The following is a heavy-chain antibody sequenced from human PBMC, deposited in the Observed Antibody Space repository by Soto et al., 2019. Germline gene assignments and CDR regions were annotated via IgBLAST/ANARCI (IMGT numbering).Heavy chain of an antibody. J-gene: IGHJ6*02. D-gene: IGHD3-22*01. CDR3: ARVAYYYDSSGYGGVEGKYYYGMDV. CDR2: ISAYNGNT. Sequence: GASVKVSCKASGYTFTSYGISWVRQAPGQGLEWMGWISAYNGNTNYAQKLQGRVTMTTDTSTSTAYMELRSLRSDDTAVYYCARVAYYYDSSGYGGVEGKYYYGMDVWGQGTTVTVSS. V-gene: IGHV1-18*01. CDR1: GYTFTSYG.